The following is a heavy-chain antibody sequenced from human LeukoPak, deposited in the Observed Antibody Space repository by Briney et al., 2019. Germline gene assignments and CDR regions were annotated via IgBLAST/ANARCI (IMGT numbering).Heavy chain of an antibody. V-gene: IGHV4-4*02. D-gene: IGHD3-22*01. CDR2: IYHSGST. J-gene: IGHJ4*02. CDR3: ARDSSGFTDYYDSSGYYSFYDY. Sequence: NTSETLSLTCAVSGGSISSSNWWSWVRQPPGKGLEWIGEIYHSGSTNYNPSLKSRVTISVDKSKNQFSLKLSSVTAADAAVYYCARDSSGFTDYYDSSGYYSFYDYWGQGTLVTVSS. CDR1: GGSISSSNW.